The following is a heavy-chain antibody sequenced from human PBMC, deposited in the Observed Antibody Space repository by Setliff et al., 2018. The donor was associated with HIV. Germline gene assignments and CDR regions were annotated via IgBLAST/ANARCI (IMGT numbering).Heavy chain of an antibody. V-gene: IGHV1-8*01. CDR2: MNPNSANT. J-gene: IGHJ4*02. D-gene: IGHD3-10*01. CDR1: GYTFTRYD. CDR3: ARDGWELDRGRADYFDY. Sequence: ASVKVSCKASGYTFTRYDINWVRQATGQGPEWMGWMNPNSANTGYAQKFQGRVTMTRNTSISTAYMELSSLRSDDTAVYYCARDGWELDRGRADYFDYWGQGALVTVSS.